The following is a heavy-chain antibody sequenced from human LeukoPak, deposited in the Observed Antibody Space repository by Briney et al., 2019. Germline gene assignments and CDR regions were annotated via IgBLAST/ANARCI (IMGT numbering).Heavy chain of an antibody. D-gene: IGHD3-22*01. CDR1: GDSISTDNYY. Sequence: PSQTLSLTCTVSGDSISTDNYYWSWIRQPAGKGLEWIGHIYTSGSTIYNPSLKSRVTISIDTSENQFSLKLSSVTAADTAVYYCAYYYDSSGFYPEMSWGQGILVTVSS. J-gene: IGHJ4*02. V-gene: IGHV4-61*09. CDR3: AYYYDSSGFYPEMS. CDR2: IYTSGST.